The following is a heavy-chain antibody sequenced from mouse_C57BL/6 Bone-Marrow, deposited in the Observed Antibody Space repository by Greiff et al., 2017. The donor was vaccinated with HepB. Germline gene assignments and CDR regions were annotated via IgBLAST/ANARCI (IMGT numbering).Heavy chain of an antibody. CDR2: VLPGSGST. V-gene: IGHV1-9*01. Sequence: VQLQQSGAELMKPGASVKLSCKATGYTFTGYWVEWVKQRPGHGLEWMGEVLPGSGSTNYNEKFKGKATFTADTSSNTAYMQLSSLTTEDSAIFYCARGLRGCLGGFAYWGQGTLVTVSA. CDR3: ARGLRGCLGGFAY. J-gene: IGHJ3*01. D-gene: IGHD1-1*01. CDR1: GYTFTGYW.